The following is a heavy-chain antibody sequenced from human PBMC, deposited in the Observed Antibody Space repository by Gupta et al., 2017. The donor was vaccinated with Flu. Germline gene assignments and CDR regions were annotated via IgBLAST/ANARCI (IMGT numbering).Heavy chain of an antibody. J-gene: IGHJ5*02. CDR2: INHSGST. CDR3: ARGALPDIAAAAYNWFDP. D-gene: IGHD6-13*01. V-gene: IGHV4-34*01. CDR1: GGSFSGYY. Sequence: QVQLQQWGAGLLKPSETLSLTCAVYGGSFSGYYWRWIRQPPGKGLEWIGEINHSGSTNYNPSLKSRVTISVDTSKNQFSLKLSSVTAADTAVYYCARGALPDIAAAAYNWFDPWGQGTLVTVSS.